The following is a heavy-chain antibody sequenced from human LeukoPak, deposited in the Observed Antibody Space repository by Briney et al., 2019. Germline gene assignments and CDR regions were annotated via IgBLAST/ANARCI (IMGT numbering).Heavy chain of an antibody. CDR1: GYTFTSYY. Sequence: ASVKVSCKASGYTFTSYYIHWVRQAPGQGLEWMGIINPSGGRASYAQKFQDTVTMTRDMSTSTVYMELSRLRSDDTAAYYCARVRYRLAETYIDYWGQGTLVTVSS. D-gene: IGHD3-16*01. CDR2: INPSGGRA. CDR3: ARVRYRLAETYIDY. V-gene: IGHV1-46*01. J-gene: IGHJ4*02.